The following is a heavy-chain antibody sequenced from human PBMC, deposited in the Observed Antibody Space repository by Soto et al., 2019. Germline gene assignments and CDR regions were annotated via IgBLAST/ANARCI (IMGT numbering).Heavy chain of an antibody. CDR3: ARDILPGYCSGGSCYSGPFDI. V-gene: IGHV4-31*03. CDR1: GGSISSGGYY. CDR2: IYYSGST. Sequence: TLSLTCTVSGGSISSGGYYWSWIRQHPGKGLEWIGYIYYSGSTYYNPSLKSRVTISVDTSKNQFSLKLSSVTAADTAVYYCARDILPGYCSGGSCYSGPFDIWGQGTMVTVS. D-gene: IGHD2-15*01. J-gene: IGHJ3*02.